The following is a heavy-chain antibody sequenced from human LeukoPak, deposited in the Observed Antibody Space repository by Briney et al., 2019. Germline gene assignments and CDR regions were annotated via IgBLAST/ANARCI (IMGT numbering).Heavy chain of an antibody. CDR3: ARTYYYDSSGYYSSGWFDP. J-gene: IGHJ5*02. CDR1: GYTFISYY. CDR2: INPTGGRA. Sequence: ASVKVSCKASGYTFISYYIHWVREAPGQGLEWMGFINPTGGRATYPQKFKGKVTMTRDTSISTAYMELSRLRSDDTAVYYCARTYYYDSSGYYSSGWFDPWGQGTLVTVSS. V-gene: IGHV1-46*01. D-gene: IGHD3-22*01.